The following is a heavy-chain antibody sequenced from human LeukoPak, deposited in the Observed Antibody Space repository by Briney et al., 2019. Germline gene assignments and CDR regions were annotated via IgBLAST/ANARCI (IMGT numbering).Heavy chain of an antibody. V-gene: IGHV3-48*04. CDR2: ISSSSSTI. CDR3: ARGVDGYYPLFDY. Sequence: GGSLRLSCAASGFTFSSYSMNWVRQAPGKGLEWVSYISSSSSTIYYADSVKGRFTISRDNAKNSLYLQMNSLRAEDTAVYYCARGVDGYYPLFDYWGQGTLVTVSS. CDR1: GFTFSSYS. J-gene: IGHJ4*02. D-gene: IGHD3-22*01.